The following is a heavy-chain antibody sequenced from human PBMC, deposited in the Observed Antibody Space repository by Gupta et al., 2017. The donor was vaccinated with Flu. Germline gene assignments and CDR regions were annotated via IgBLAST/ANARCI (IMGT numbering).Heavy chain of an antibody. CDR3: ARDLKVIGSPPLDY. CDR1: GFTFSRSG. D-gene: IGHD1-26*01. J-gene: IGHJ4*02. V-gene: IGHV3-33*01. Sequence: QGQLVESGGGVVQPGRSLRLSCAASGFTFSRSGLLWVCQAPGKGLEWGEVIWNDGSHKDYADSVKGRFTISRDNSKTTVDLKMDSLRGEDTAVYYCARDLKVIGSPPLDYWGQGTLVTVCS. CDR2: IWNDGSHK.